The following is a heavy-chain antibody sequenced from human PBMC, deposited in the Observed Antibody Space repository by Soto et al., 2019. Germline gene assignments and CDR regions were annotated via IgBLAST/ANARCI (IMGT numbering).Heavy chain of an antibody. CDR3: ARLDFRMNWFDP. V-gene: IGHV4-61*01. CDR1: GASVSTGSHY. CDR2: ISYSGST. J-gene: IGHJ5*02. D-gene: IGHD3-3*01. Sequence: SETLSLTCSVSGASVSTGSHYWSWIRQPPGKGLEWIAYISYSGSTNYNPSLKSRVTISVDMSKNQFSLKLSSVTAADTAVYYCARLDFRMNWFDPWGQGTLVTVSS.